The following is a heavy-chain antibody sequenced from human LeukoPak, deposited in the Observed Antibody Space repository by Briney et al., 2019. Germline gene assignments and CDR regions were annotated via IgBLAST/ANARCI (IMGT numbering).Heavy chain of an antibody. J-gene: IGHJ4*02. V-gene: IGHV1-18*01. D-gene: IGHD4-11*01. Sequence: GASVKVSCKASGYTFTSYGISWVGQARGQGLEWMGWISPYSGNTNYAQKLQGRVTMTTDTSTSTAYMELRSLRSDDTAVYYCARDGHNMTTVTTRDDYWGQGTLVTVSS. CDR1: GYTFTSYG. CDR3: ARDGHNMTTVTTRDDY. CDR2: ISPYSGNT.